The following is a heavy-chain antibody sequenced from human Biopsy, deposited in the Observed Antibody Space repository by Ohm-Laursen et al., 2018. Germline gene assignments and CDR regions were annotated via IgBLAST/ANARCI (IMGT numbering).Heavy chain of an antibody. Sequence: ATVKISCKASGHTFATYHIHWVRQAPGQGLEWMGVISPSGATTSFSQKFQGRITMTRDTSTGTVYMDLNSLGSEDTAVYYCARAGVGSDGTDSYYYGMDVWGPGTTVTVSS. J-gene: IGHJ6*02. CDR2: ISPSGATT. CDR3: ARAGVGSDGTDSYYYGMDV. D-gene: IGHD5-24*01. V-gene: IGHV1-46*01. CDR1: GHTFATYH.